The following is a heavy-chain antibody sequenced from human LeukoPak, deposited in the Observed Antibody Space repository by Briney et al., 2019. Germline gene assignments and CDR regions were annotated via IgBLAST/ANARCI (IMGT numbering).Heavy chain of an antibody. CDR1: GFTFSSYS. V-gene: IGHV3-21*01. Sequence: PGGSLRLSCAASGFTFSSYSMNWVRQAPGKGLEWVSSISSSSSYIYYADSVKGRFTISRDNAKNSLYLQMNSLRAEDTAVYYCARDGDPVIVQYFDYWGQGTLVTVSS. D-gene: IGHD3-22*01. CDR2: ISSSSSYI. CDR3: ARDGDPVIVQYFDY. J-gene: IGHJ4*02.